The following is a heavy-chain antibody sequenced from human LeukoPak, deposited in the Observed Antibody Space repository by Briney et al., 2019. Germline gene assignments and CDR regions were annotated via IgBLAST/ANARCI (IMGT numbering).Heavy chain of an antibody. CDR3: ATTKGTIPYFDH. CDR2: VDPEDGKT. D-gene: IGHD3-3*01. Sequence: VKVPCKVSGYTFTDYYMYWVQQAPGKGLEWMGLVDPEDGKTKYAEKFQGRVTISADTSTDTAYMELSSLRSEDTAVYYCATTKGTIPYFDHWGQGTLVTVSS. V-gene: IGHV1-69-2*01. CDR1: GYTFTDYY. J-gene: IGHJ4*02.